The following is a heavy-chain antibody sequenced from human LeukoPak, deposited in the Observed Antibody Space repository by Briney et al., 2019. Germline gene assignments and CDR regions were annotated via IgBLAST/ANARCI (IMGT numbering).Heavy chain of an antibody. CDR1: GFTFSSYA. V-gene: IGHV3-23*01. Sequence: GGSLRLSCAASGFTFSSYAISWVRQAPGKGLEWVSGISDNEGRTYYTDSVKGRFTISRDRTKNTVYLQMHNLRADDTAVYFCARHDSFIPYWGQGTLVTVSS. CDR2: ISDNEGRT. D-gene: IGHD5-18*01. CDR3: ARHDSFIPY. J-gene: IGHJ4*02.